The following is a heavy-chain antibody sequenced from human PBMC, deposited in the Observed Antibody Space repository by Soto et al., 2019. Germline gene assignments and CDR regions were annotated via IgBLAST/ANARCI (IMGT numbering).Heavy chain of an antibody. Sequence: ATETLSLTFDVPGDTISTGCYTWAWIRQPPGKALEWIGHTYHSGNPYYNPSLKSRVTISVDTSKNQFSLKLSSVTAADTAVYYCATLLKGDYWGQGTLVTVSS. CDR1: GDTISTGCYT. CDR3: ATLLKGDY. V-gene: IGHV4-30-2*03. D-gene: IGHD2-15*01. CDR2: TYHSGNP. J-gene: IGHJ4*02.